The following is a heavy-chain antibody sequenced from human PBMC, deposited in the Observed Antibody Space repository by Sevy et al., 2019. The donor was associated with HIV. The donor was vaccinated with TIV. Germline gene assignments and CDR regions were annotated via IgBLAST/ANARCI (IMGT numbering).Heavy chain of an antibody. CDR1: GYTLTELS. CDR3: ATNTDYGDSDY. J-gene: IGHJ4*02. V-gene: IGHV1-24*01. D-gene: IGHD4-17*01. Sequence: ASVKVSCKVSGYTLTELSMHWVRQGPGKGLEWMGSFDTEDGETLYAQKFQGRVTMTEDTSTDTAYMELSSLRSEDTAVYYCATNTDYGDSDYWGQGTLVTVSS. CDR2: FDTEDGET.